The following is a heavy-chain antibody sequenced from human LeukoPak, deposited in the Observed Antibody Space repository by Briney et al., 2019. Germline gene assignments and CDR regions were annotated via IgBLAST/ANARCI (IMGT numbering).Heavy chain of an antibody. V-gene: IGHV4-34*01. J-gene: IGHJ4*02. CDR3: ATSPDCSSTSCPTNHFDY. Sequence: SETLSLTCAVYGGSFSGYYWSWIRQPPGKGLEWIGEINHSGSTNYNPSLKSRVTIPVDTSKNQFSLKLSSVTAADTAVYYCATSPDCSSTSCPTNHFDYWGQGTLVTVSS. CDR1: GGSFSGYY. CDR2: INHSGST. D-gene: IGHD2-2*01.